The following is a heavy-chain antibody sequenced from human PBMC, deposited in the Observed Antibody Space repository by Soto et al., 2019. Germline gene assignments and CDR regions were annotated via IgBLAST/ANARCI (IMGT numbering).Heavy chain of an antibody. Sequence: EVQLVESGGGLVQPGESLGLSCAASGFTFSTYWMGWVRQAPGKGLEWVANIKQHGSEKYYVDSVQGRFTISRDNAKNSLYLQMSSLRTEDTAVYYCARALLGYGGWYDYWGQGTLVTDSS. V-gene: IGHV3-7*05. CDR1: GFTFSTYW. D-gene: IGHD6-19*01. J-gene: IGHJ4*02. CDR3: ARALLGYGGWYDY. CDR2: IKQHGSEK.